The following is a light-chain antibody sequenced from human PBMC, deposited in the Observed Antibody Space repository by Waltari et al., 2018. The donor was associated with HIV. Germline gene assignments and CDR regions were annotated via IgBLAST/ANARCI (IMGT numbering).Light chain of an antibody. CDR1: SSDVGGYNY. J-gene: IGLJ2*01. CDR3: SSYAGTNNLL. CDR2: EVT. Sequence: QSALTQPHSASGSPGQPVTISCTGTSSDVGGYNYVSWYQHHPGKAPILMIYEVTKRPSGVPDRFSGSKSGNTASLTVSGLQAEDEADYYCSSYAGTNNLLFGGGTKLTVL. V-gene: IGLV2-8*01.